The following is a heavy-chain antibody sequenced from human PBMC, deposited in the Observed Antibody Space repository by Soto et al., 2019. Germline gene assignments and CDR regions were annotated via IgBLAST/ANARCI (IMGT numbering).Heavy chain of an antibody. Sequence: QVQLVESGGGVVQPGRSLRLSCAASGFTFSSYAMHWVRQAPGKGLEWVAVISYDGSNKYYADSVKGRFTISRDNSKNTLYLQMNSLRAEDTAVYYCARDGDTSSSEIPRGFSYYFDYWGQGTLVTVSS. V-gene: IGHV3-30-3*01. CDR1: GFTFSSYA. CDR2: ISYDGSNK. J-gene: IGHJ4*02. CDR3: ARDGDTSSSEIPRGFSYYFDY. D-gene: IGHD6-6*01.